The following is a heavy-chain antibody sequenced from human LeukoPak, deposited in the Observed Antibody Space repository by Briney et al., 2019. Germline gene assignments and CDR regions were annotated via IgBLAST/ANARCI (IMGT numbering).Heavy chain of an antibody. CDR1: GYTLTELS. D-gene: IGHD3-22*01. Sequence: ASVKVSCKVSGYTLTELSMHWVRQAPGKGLEWMGGFDPEDGETIYAQKFQGRVTMTEDTSTDTAYMELSSLRSEDTAVYYCATSYYYDCSGPHFDYWGQGTLVTVSS. J-gene: IGHJ4*02. CDR3: ATSYYYDCSGPHFDY. V-gene: IGHV1-24*01. CDR2: FDPEDGET.